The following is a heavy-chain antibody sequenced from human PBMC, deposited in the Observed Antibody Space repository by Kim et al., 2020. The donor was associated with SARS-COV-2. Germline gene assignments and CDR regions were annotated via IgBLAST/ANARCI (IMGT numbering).Heavy chain of an antibody. D-gene: IGHD3-22*01. J-gene: IGHJ2*01. CDR3: AKDPTSYYFYSSGLGYFDL. Sequence: GGSLRLSCAASGFIFSSYAMSWVRQAPGKGLEWVAAISGSGGSTYYADSVKGRFTISRNNSKNTLYLQMNSLRAEDTAVYYCAKDPTSYYFYSSGLGYFDLWGRGTLVTVSS. CDR1: GFIFSSYA. CDR2: ISGSGGST. V-gene: IGHV3-23*01.